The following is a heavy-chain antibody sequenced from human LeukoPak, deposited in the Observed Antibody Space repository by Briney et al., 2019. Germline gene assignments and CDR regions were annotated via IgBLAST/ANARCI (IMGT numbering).Heavy chain of an antibody. Sequence: ASETLSLTCAVSGGSISTYYWNWIRQPPGKGLEWIGYICNTGSTIYNPSLKSRVTISVDTSKNQFSLRLSSMTAADTAVYYCARIAVAATGYNWFDPWGQGTLVTVSS. J-gene: IGHJ5*02. D-gene: IGHD6-19*01. CDR3: ARIAVAATGYNWFDP. CDR2: ICNTGST. CDR1: GGSISTYY. V-gene: IGHV4-59*08.